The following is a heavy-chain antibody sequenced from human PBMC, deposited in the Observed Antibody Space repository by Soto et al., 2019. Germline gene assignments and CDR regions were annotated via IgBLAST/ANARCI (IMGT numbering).Heavy chain of an antibody. CDR2: INHSGST. D-gene: IGHD6-13*01. V-gene: IGHV4-34*01. J-gene: IGHJ6*02. CDR3: ARGKAAAGTHYYCYGMDV. CDR1: GGSFSGYY. Sequence: SETLSLTCAVYGGSFSGYYWSWIRQPPGKGLEWIGEINHSGSTNYNPSLKSRVTISVDTSKNQFSLKLSSVTSADTAVYYCARGKAAAGTHYYCYGMDVWGQGTTVTVSS.